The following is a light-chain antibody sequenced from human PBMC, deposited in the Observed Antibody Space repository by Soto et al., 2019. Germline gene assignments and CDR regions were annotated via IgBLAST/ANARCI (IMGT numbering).Light chain of an antibody. CDR2: GAS. CDR1: QSVSSN. Sequence: EIVMTQSPATLSVSPGERATLSCRASQSVSSNLAWYQQKPGQAPRLLIYGASTRATGIPARFSGSRSGTEFTLTTSSLQSADFAVYYCQQYNNWRGTFGQGTKVEIK. J-gene: IGKJ1*01. V-gene: IGKV3-15*01. CDR3: QQYNNWRGT.